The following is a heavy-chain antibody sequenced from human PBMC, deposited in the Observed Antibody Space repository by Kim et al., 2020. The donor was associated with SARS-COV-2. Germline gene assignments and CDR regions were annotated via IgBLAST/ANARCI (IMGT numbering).Heavy chain of an antibody. Sequence: GGSLRLSCAASGFTFSSYGMHWVRQAPGKGLEWVAVISYDGSNKYYADSVKGRFTISRDNSKNTLYLQMNSLRAEDTAVYYCAKVISRDSSGYSGDFDY. CDR3: AKVISRDSSGYSGDFDY. CDR1: GFTFSSYG. CDR2: ISYDGSNK. J-gene: IGHJ4*01. V-gene: IGHV3-30*18. D-gene: IGHD3-22*01.